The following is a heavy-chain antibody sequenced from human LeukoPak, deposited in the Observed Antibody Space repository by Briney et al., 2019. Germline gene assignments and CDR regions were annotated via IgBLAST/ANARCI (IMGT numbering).Heavy chain of an antibody. Sequence: GGSLRLSCAASGFTFSSHAMTWVRQAPGKGLQWVSSISINADDTHYADSVKGRFTISRDNSKKTLFLQMNSLRVDDTAIYYCAKEIRPNNHWGQGTLVIVSS. CDR1: GFTFSSHA. CDR3: AKEIRPNNH. CDR2: ISINADDT. J-gene: IGHJ4*02. V-gene: IGHV3-23*01.